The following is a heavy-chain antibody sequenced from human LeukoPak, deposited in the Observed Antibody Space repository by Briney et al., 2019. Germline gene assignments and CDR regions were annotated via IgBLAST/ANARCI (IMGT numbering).Heavy chain of an antibody. Sequence: GGSLSLSCAASGFTFSSYAMHWVRQAPGKGLEWVAVISYDGSNKYYAGSVKGRFTISGDNSKNTLYLQMNSLRAEDTAVYYCAREVLRVWFDPWGQGTLVTVSS. V-gene: IGHV3-30-3*01. D-gene: IGHD5-12*01. CDR1: GFTFSSYA. J-gene: IGHJ5*02. CDR2: ISYDGSNK. CDR3: AREVLRVWFDP.